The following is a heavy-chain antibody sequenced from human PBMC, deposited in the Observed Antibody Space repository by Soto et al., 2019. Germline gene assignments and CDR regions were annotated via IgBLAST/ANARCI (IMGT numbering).Heavy chain of an antibody. Sequence: SETLSLTCTVSGGSISSGGYYWNWIRQHPGKGLEWIGYIYYSGSTYYNPSLKSRVTISVDTSKNQFSLKLSSVTAADTAVYYCARGYCSSTSCYEYYFDYWGQGTLVTVSS. CDR2: IYYSGST. CDR1: GGSISSGGYY. V-gene: IGHV4-31*03. CDR3: ARGYCSSTSCYEYYFDY. J-gene: IGHJ4*02. D-gene: IGHD2-2*01.